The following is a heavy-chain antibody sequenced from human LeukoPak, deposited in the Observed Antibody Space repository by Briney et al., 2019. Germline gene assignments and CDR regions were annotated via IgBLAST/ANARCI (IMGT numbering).Heavy chain of an antibody. J-gene: IGHJ3*02. CDR3: ARSPPPYGAFDI. V-gene: IGHV1-69*06. Sequence: GASVKVSCKASGGTFSSYAISWVRQAPGQGLEWMGGIIPIFGTANYAQKFQGRVTITADKSTSTAYMELSSLRSEDTAVYYCARSPPPYGAFDIWGQGTMVTVSS. D-gene: IGHD2-8*01. CDR2: IIPIFGTA. CDR1: GGTFSSYA.